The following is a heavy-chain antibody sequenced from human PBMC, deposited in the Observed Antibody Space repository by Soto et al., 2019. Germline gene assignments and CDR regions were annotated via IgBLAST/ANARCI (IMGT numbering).Heavy chain of an antibody. CDR1: GGSISSSSYY. CDR3: ARQGGIAVAGRDYYYYYGMDV. V-gene: IGHV4-39*01. D-gene: IGHD6-19*01. J-gene: IGHJ6*02. CDR2: IYYSGST. Sequence: SETLSLTCTVSGGSISSSSYYWGWIRQPPGKGLEWIGSIYYSGSTYYNPSLKSRVTISVDTSKNQFSLKLSSVTAADTAVYYCARQGGIAVAGRDYYYYYGMDVWGQGTTVTVPS.